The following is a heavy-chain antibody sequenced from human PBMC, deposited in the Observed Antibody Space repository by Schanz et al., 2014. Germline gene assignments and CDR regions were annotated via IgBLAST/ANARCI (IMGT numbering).Heavy chain of an antibody. CDR1: GFTVSANY. Sequence: AQLVESGGGLVQPGGSLRLSCAVSGFTVSANYMIWVRQPPGKGLEWVSLIDYAGSTNYADSVKGRFTISRDKSKNALYLQRNSLTAEDTAIYFCAKDAAYYDSVIVPDHWGQGTLVTVSS. V-gene: IGHV3-66*01. J-gene: IGHJ4*02. D-gene: IGHD3-22*01. CDR3: AKDAAYYDSVIVPDH. CDR2: IDYAGST.